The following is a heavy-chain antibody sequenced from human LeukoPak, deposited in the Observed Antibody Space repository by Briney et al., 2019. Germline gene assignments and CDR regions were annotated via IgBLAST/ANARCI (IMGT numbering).Heavy chain of an antibody. J-gene: IGHJ3*02. CDR1: GFTVSSNS. V-gene: IGHV3-53*01. Sequence: GGSLRLSCTVSGFTVSSNSMSWVRQAPGKGLEWVSFIYSDNTHYSDSVKGRFTISRDNSKNTLYLQMNSLRAEDTAVYYCARGHIVGATGEAFDIWGQGTMVTVSS. D-gene: IGHD1-26*01. CDR3: ARGHIVGATGEAFDI. CDR2: IYSDNT.